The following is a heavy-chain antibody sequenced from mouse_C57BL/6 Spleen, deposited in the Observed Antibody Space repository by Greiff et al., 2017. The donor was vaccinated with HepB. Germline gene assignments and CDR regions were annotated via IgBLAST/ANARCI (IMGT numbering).Heavy chain of an antibody. CDR1: GYTFTSYW. V-gene: IGHV1-50*01. CDR3: ARGGLRRDYFDY. CDR2: IDPSDSYT. Sequence: VQLQQPGAELVKPGASVKLSCKASGYTFTSYWMQWVKQRPGQGLEWIGEIDPSDSYTNYNQKFKGKATLTVDTSSSTAYMQLSSLTSEESAVYYCARGGLRRDYFDYWGQGTTLTVSS. J-gene: IGHJ2*01. D-gene: IGHD2-4*01.